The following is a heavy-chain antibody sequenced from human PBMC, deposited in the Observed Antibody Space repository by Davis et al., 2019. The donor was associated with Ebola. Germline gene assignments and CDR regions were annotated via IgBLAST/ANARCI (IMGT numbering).Heavy chain of an antibody. CDR3: VRLVGPN. CDR2: IKSDGSTT. J-gene: IGHJ4*02. CDR1: GFTFSSYG. Sequence: PGGSLRLSCAASGFTFSSYGMSWVRQAPGKGLVWVSNIKSDGSTTNYADSVKGRFTISRDNAKNTLYLQMNNLSAEDTAVYYCVRLVGPNWGQGTLVAVSS. V-gene: IGHV3-74*01.